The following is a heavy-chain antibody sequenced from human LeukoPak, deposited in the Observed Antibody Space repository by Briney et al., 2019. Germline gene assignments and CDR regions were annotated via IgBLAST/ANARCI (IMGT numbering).Heavy chain of an antibody. Sequence: ASVNVSCKASGYTFTSYYMHWVRQAPGQGLEWMGIIKPSGGRTNYAQKFQGRVAMTGDTSTSTVYMELSSLRSEDTAVYYCAREMPNTLYFDYWGQGTLVTVSP. D-gene: IGHD2-2*01. J-gene: IGHJ4*02. CDR1: GYTFTSYY. CDR3: AREMPNTLYFDY. CDR2: IKPSGGRT. V-gene: IGHV1-46*01.